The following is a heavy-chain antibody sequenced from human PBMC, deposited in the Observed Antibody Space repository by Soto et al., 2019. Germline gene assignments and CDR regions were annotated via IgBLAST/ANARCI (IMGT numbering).Heavy chain of an antibody. CDR1: GFTFRSYA. CDR3: AAAYSNSWHNFVY. D-gene: IGHD6-13*01. J-gene: IGHJ4*02. V-gene: IGHV3-30-3*01. Sequence: QVQLVESGGGVVQSGRSLRLSCAASGFTFRSYAMHWVRQAPGKGLEWVTIISYDSSLKYNADSVKGRFTISRDNSKNILYLQMNSLRAEDTAVYYCAAAYSNSWHNFVYWGQGTLVTVSS. CDR2: ISYDSSLK.